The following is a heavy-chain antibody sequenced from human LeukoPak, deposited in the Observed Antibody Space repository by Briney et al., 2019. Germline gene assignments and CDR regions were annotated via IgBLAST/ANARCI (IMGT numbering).Heavy chain of an antibody. Sequence: PSETLSLTCSVSGGSVSNYYWSWIRQPPGKGLEWIGSIYHSRSTYYNASLKSRATISADTSKNQFSLKLSSVTAADTAVYYCARHRWMEVYGSGSYYVDYWGQGTLVTVSS. J-gene: IGHJ4*02. V-gene: IGHV4-59*04. CDR2: IYHSRST. CDR3: ARHRWMEVYGSGSYYVDY. CDR1: GGSVSNYY. D-gene: IGHD3-10*01.